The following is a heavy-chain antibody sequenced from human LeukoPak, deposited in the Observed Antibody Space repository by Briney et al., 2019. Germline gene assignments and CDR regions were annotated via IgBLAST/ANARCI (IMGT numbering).Heavy chain of an antibody. CDR3: ARSMGGFGVVPPFDY. V-gene: IGHV4-34*01. D-gene: IGHD3-3*01. CDR2: INHSGST. J-gene: IGHJ4*02. Sequence: SETLSLTCAVYGGSFSGYYWSWIRQPPGKGLEWIGEINHSGSTNYNPSLKSRVTISVDTSKNQFSLKLSSVTAADTAVYYCARSMGGFGVVPPFDYWGQGTLVTVSS. CDR1: GGSFSGYY.